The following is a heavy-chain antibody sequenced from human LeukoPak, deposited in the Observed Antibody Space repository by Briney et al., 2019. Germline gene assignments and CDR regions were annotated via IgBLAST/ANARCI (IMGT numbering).Heavy chain of an antibody. D-gene: IGHD5-12*01. CDR3: ANKGTPSAYVPYDY. CDR2: ISGSGGST. V-gene: IGHV3-23*01. J-gene: IGHJ4*02. CDR1: GFTFSSYA. Sequence: PGGSLRLSCAASGFTFSSYAMSWVRQAPGKGLEWVSAISGSGGSTYYADSVKGRFTISRDNSKNTLYLQMNILRAEDTAVYYCANKGTPSAYVPYDYCGQGTLVTVSS.